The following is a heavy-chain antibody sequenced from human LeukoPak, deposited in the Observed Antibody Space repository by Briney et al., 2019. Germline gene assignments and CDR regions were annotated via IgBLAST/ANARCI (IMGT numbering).Heavy chain of an antibody. CDR1: GFTFSSYS. CDR3: ARGPYSSSWYVHYYYYYGMDV. V-gene: IGHV3-48*04. J-gene: IGHJ6*02. D-gene: IGHD6-13*01. Sequence: PGGSLRLSCAASGFTFSSYSMNWVRQAPGKGLEWVSYISSSSSTIYYADSVKGRFTNSRDNAKNSLYLQMNSLRAEDTAVYYCARGPYSSSWYVHYYYYYGMDVWGQGTTVTVSS. CDR2: ISSSSSTI.